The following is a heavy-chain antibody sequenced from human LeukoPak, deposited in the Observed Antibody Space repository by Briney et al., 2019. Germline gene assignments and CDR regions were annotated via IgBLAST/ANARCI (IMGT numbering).Heavy chain of an antibody. J-gene: IGHJ4*02. D-gene: IGHD2-21*02. CDR1: GFTFSSYW. CDR3: AKVPSGLLSETRFDY. CDR2: INSDGRST. Sequence: QAGGSLILSCAAYGFTFSSYWMDWVRQAPGQGLGWVSHINSDGRSTSYADSVTGRFTISRDNSKNTLYLKMNSLRAEDTAVYYCAKVPSGLLSETRFDYWGQGTLVTVSS. V-gene: IGHV3-74*01.